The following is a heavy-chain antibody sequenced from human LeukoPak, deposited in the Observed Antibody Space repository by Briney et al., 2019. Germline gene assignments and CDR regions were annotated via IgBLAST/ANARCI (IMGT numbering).Heavy chain of an antibody. CDR1: DYSISSAYY. D-gene: IGHD2-21*02. V-gene: IGHV4-38-2*02. J-gene: IGHJ4*02. Sequence: PSETLSHTCAVSDYSISSAYYWGWIRQPPGKGLEWIGSIYHSGSTDYNPSLKSRVTISVDTSKNQFSLKLRSVTAADTAVYYCARDQAYCGGDCYFDFWGQGTLVTVSS. CDR3: ARDQAYCGGDCYFDF. CDR2: IYHSGST.